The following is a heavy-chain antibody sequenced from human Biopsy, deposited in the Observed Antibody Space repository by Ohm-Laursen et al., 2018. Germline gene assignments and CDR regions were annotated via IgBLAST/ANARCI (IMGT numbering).Heavy chain of an antibody. CDR3: TRGGYYYDSLAYYYWFDP. Sequence: SSAKASCKASGYTFTGYHVHWVRQAPGQGLEWMGWINAKTGDTNYAQKFQGRVTMTRDTSISTAYVDLSNLRSDDTAVYYCTRGGYYYDSLAYYYWFDPWGQGTLVTVSS. CDR1: GYTFTGYH. V-gene: IGHV1-2*02. D-gene: IGHD3-22*01. CDR2: INAKTGDT. J-gene: IGHJ5*02.